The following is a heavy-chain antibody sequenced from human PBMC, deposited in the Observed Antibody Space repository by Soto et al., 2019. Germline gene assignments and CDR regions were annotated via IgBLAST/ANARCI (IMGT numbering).Heavy chain of an antibody. J-gene: IGHJ6*02. CDR1: GASISSRPYY. V-gene: IGHV4-39*01. CDR3: ARPGRDSDNGDYYGLDV. CDR2: IYYTGSS. D-gene: IGHD1-26*01. Sequence: SETLSLTCSVSGASISSRPYYWGWIRQPPGRGLEWIGSIYYTGSSSSHPSLKSRVTLSVDTSKNLFSLKLSSVTAADTAVYYCARPGRDSDNGDYYGLDVWGPGTTVTVSS.